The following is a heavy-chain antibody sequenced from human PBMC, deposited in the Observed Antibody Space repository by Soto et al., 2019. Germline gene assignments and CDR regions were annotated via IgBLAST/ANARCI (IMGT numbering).Heavy chain of an antibody. CDR3: ARWSYLHY. D-gene: IGHD3-10*01. V-gene: IGHV3-23*01. CDR2: ISGSDGKT. CDR1: GFSFGSYA. J-gene: IGHJ1*01. Sequence: GGSLRLSCAASGFSFGSYALSWVRQAPGKGLEWVSTISGSDGKTFYADSVKGRFSISRDTSQSTLYLQMNSLRADDTAMYYCARWSYLHYCGQGTRVTVSS.